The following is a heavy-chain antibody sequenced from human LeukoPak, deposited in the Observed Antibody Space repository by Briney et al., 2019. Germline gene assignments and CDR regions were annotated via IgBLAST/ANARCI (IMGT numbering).Heavy chain of an antibody. CDR2: IVPSGDT. Sequence: PGGSLRLSCAASGFTFSYYDMHWVRQGADRGLEWVSAIVPSGDTFYPGSVKGRFTISRDNAKNSLYLQMNSLRDEDTAVYYCTVDTAMVTWGYWGQGTLVTVSS. D-gene: IGHD5-18*01. V-gene: IGHV3-13*01. J-gene: IGHJ4*02. CDR3: TVDTAMVTWGY. CDR1: GFTFSYYD.